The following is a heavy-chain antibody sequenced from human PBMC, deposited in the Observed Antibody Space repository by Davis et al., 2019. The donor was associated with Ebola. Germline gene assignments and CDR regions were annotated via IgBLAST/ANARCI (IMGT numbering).Heavy chain of an antibody. J-gene: IGHJ4*02. V-gene: IGHV3-7*01. CDR3: AIGFGAEATFDY. CDR2: INPVGGVK. Sequence: PGGSLRLSCAPSGFTFSSYWMYWVRQAPGKGLEWVANINPVGGVKQYVDSVKGRFSISRDNAENSVFLQMNSLRAEDTAVYYCAIGFGAEATFDYWGQGTLVTVSS. D-gene: IGHD3-3*01. CDR1: GFTFSSYW.